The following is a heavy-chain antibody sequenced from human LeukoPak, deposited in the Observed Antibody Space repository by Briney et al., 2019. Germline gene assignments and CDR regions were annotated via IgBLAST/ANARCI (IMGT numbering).Heavy chain of an antibody. J-gene: IGHJ4*02. V-gene: IGHV6-1*01. CDR3: ARDLESGSYEHYFDY. Sequence: SQTLSLTCAISGDGVSSNSAAWNWISQSPSRGLEWLGRTYYRSKWYNDYAGSVKSRITINPDTSKNQFSLQLNSVTPEDTTVYYCARDLESGSYEHYFDYWGQGTLVTVSS. D-gene: IGHD1-26*01. CDR1: GDGVSSNSAA. CDR2: TYYRSKWYN.